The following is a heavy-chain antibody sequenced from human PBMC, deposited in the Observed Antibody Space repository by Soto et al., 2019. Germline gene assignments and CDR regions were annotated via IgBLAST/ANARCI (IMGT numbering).Heavy chain of an antibody. D-gene: IGHD3-16*01. J-gene: IGHJ6*03. CDR3: ARTLDYGHMDV. CDR2: IYYSGST. CDR1: GGSIHSGDYY. Sequence: SETLSLTCTVSGGSIHSGDYYWSWIRQPPGKGLEWIACIYYSGSTYYNPSLKSRVTISVDTSKNQFSLKLSSVTAADTAVYYCARTLDYGHMDVWGKGTTVTVSS. V-gene: IGHV4-39*01.